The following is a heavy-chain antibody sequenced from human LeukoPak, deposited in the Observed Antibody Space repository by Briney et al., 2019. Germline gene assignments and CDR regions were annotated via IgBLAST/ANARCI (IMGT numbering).Heavy chain of an antibody. CDR1: GYSISSGYY. CDR3: ARHHYDFRSDAFDI. CDR2: IYHSGST. V-gene: IGHV4-38-2*01. Sequence: SETLSLTCAVSGYSISSGYYWGWIRQPPGKGLEWIGSIYHSGSTYYNPSLKSRVTISVDTSKNQFSLKLSSVTAADTAVYYCARHHYDFRSDAFDIWGQGTMVTVSS. D-gene: IGHD3-3*01. J-gene: IGHJ3*02.